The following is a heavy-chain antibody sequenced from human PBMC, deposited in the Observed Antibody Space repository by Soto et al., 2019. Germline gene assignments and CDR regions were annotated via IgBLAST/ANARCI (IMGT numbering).Heavy chain of an antibody. V-gene: IGHV4-30-4*01. Sequence: TLSLTCTVSGGSISSGDYYWSWIRQPPGKGLEWIWYIYYSGSTYYNPSLKSRVTISVDTSKNQFSLKLSSVTAADTAVYYCARVLYTLYDFWSGYPRPHYFDYWGQGTLVTVSS. D-gene: IGHD3-3*01. CDR1: GGSISSGDYY. CDR3: ARVLYTLYDFWSGYPRPHYFDY. CDR2: IYYSGST. J-gene: IGHJ4*02.